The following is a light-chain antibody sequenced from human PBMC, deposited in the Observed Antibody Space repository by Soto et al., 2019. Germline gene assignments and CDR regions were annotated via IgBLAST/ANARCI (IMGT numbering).Light chain of an antibody. Sequence: ILMTQTPLSLSIIHGQTASISCKSSQSLMHSDGKTYFYWYVQKAGQAPQPLIYEVSNRFSGVPERFSGSGSRTDLPLKISRVEADDVGIYYCMQAIDIPWTFGQGTKVEIK. CDR1: QSLMHSDGKTY. CDR2: EVS. CDR3: MQAIDIPWT. V-gene: IGKV2-29*03. J-gene: IGKJ1*01.